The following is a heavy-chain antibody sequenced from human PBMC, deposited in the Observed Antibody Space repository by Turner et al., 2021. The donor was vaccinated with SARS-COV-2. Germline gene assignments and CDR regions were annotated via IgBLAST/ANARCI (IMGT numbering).Heavy chain of an antibody. CDR1: GFTFSTYG. V-gene: IGHV3-30*18. CDR2: ISYDGSNK. D-gene: IGHD3-22*01. J-gene: IGHJ4*02. CDR3: AKGTWYYYDSSGLPYYFDY. Sequence: QVQLVESGGGVVQPGRSLRLSCAASGFTFSTYGMHWVRQAPGKGLEWVAVISYDGSNKYYADSVKGRFTISRDNSKNTLYLQMNSLRAEDTAVYYCAKGTWYYYDSSGLPYYFDYWGQGTLVTVSS.